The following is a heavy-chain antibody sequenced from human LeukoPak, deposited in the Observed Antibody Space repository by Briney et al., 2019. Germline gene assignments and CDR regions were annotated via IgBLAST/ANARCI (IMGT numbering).Heavy chain of an antibody. CDR3: AKEGLYCSSTSCYVEN. D-gene: IGHD2-2*01. Sequence: HSGESLRLSCVASGFTFTSYAMSWVRQAPGKGLEWVSGISGSGGSTYYADSVKGRSTISRDNSKNTLYLQLNSLTAEDTAVYYCAKEGLYCSSTSCYVENWGQGTLVTVSS. CDR2: ISGSGGST. J-gene: IGHJ4*02. CDR1: GFTFTSYA. V-gene: IGHV3-23*01.